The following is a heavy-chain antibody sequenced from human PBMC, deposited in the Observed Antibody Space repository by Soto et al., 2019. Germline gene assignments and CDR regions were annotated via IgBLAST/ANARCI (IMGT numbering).Heavy chain of an antibody. Sequence: LVESVTISCKVSGYRFTRYGIVWVLQMPGKGLEWMGIIYAGDSDTRYSPSFQGQVTISADKSISTAYLQWSSLKASGTAMYYCARGEIFGPSDYWGQGTMVTISS. CDR3: ARGEIFGPSDY. CDR2: IYAGDSDT. V-gene: IGHV5-51*01. D-gene: IGHD3-3*01. CDR1: GYRFTRYG. J-gene: IGHJ4*02.